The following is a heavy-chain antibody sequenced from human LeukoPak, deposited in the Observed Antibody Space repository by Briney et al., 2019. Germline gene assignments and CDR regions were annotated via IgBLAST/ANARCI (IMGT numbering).Heavy chain of an antibody. J-gene: IGHJ3*02. D-gene: IGHD2-15*01. CDR2: ITWDSNNI. CDR3: TRDFLGLIVEVAFDI. Sequence: GGSLRLSCAASGFTFDDYAMHWVRQAPGKGLEWVSGITWDSNNIDYADSVKGRFTISRDNAKNSLYLQMNSLRAEDTALYYCTRDFLGLIVEVAFDIWGQGTMVVVSS. CDR1: GFTFDDYA. V-gene: IGHV3-9*01.